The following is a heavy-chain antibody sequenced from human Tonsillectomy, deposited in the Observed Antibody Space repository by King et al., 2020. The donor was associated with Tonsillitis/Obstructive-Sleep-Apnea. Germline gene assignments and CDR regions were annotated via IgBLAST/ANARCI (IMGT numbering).Heavy chain of an antibody. CDR3: AKGGVVPAAIRAEYFQH. CDR1: GFTFSSYA. D-gene: IGHD2-2*02. V-gene: IGHV3-23*04. J-gene: IGHJ1*01. CDR2: FSGSGGTT. Sequence: VQLVESGGGVVQPGGSRRLSCAASGFTFSSYAMSWVRQAPGKGLESVSTFSGSGGTTYYADSVKGRFTMSRDNSKKTLYLQMDSLRAEDTAVYYCAKGGVVPAAIRAEYFQHWGQGTLVTVSS.